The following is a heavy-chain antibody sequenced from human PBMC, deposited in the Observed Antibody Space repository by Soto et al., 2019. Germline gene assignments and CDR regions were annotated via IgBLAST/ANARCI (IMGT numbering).Heavy chain of an antibody. D-gene: IGHD3-10*01. Sequence: PSNALYVNCIVSGGSRIEYFWSWIRQSPGKGLEWIGYIYYLGSTDYNPSLKSRVTISVDTSKRQFSLRLTSVTAADTAVYYCARDGYDGSGSPYPAYWGPGTQVTVSA. J-gene: IGHJ4*02. CDR3: ARDGYDGSGSPYPAY. CDR2: IYYLGST. CDR1: GGSRIEYF. V-gene: IGHV4-59*01.